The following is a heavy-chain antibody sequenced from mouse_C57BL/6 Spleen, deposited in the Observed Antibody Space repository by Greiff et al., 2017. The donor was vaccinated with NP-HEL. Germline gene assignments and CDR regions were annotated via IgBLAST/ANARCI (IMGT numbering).Heavy chain of an antibody. CDR1: GFTFSDYG. Sequence: VQLQQSGGGLVKPGGSLKLSCAASGFTFSDYGMHWVRQAPEKGLEWVAYISSGSSTIYYADTVKGRFTISRDNAKNTLFLQMTSLRSEDTAMYYCARPDGYDPYAMDYWGQGTSVTVSS. CDR2: ISSGSSTI. J-gene: IGHJ4*01. V-gene: IGHV5-17*01. CDR3: ARPDGYDPYAMDY. D-gene: IGHD2-2*01.